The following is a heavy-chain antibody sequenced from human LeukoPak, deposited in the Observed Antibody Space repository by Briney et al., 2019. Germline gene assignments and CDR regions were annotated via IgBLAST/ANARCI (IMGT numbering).Heavy chain of an antibody. V-gene: IGHV4-39*07. CDR2: INHSGST. Sequence: SETLSLTCTVSGGSISSSGYYWSWIRQPPGKGLEWIGEINHSGSTNYNPSLKSRVTISVDTSKNQFSLKLSSVTAADTAVYYCARRGRNGYNWFGYWGQGTLVTVSS. CDR1: GGSISSSGYY. CDR3: ARRGRNGYNWFGY. J-gene: IGHJ4*02. D-gene: IGHD5-24*01.